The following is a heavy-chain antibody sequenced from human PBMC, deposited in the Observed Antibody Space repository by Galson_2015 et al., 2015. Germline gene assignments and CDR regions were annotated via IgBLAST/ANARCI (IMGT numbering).Heavy chain of an antibody. J-gene: IGHJ4*02. V-gene: IGHV3-74*01. Sequence: SLRLSCAASGFIFSSYWMHWVRQAPGKGLVWVSRIYTDASSASSADSVKGRFTISRDDAKSTLYLQMNSLRAEDTAVYYCVRGNSGYGNFDYWGQGILVTVSS. CDR2: IYTDASSA. D-gene: IGHD5-18*01. CDR1: GFIFSSYW. CDR3: VRGNSGYGNFDY.